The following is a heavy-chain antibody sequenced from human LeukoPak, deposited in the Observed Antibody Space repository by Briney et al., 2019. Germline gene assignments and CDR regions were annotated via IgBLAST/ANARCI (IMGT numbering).Heavy chain of an antibody. V-gene: IGHV4-39*01. Sequence: PSETLSLTCTVSGGSLSSSSDYCGWIRQPPGKGLEWSGSIYYSGSTYYNPSLKSRVTISVDTSKNLFSLKLSSVTAADTAVYYCATISRHFDYWGQGTLVTVSS. D-gene: IGHD3-9*01. CDR1: GGSLSSSSDY. CDR2: IYYSGST. J-gene: IGHJ4*02. CDR3: ATISRHFDY.